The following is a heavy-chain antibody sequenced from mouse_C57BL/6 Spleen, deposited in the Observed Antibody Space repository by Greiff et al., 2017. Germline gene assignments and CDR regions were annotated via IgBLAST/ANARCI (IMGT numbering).Heavy chain of an antibody. CDR1: GYSITSGYD. D-gene: IGHD1-1*01. J-gene: IGHJ2*01. Sequence: EVQLVESGPGLVKPSQSLSLTCTVTGYSITSGYDWHLIRHFPGNKLEWMGIISYSGSTNYNPSLKMLNSIAHDTSKNPFFLTLNLVSTENTATSYGAKGFYYCGSAYYFDYWGQGTTLTVSS. CDR3: AKGFYYCGSAYYFDY. V-gene: IGHV3-1*01. CDR2: ISYSGST.